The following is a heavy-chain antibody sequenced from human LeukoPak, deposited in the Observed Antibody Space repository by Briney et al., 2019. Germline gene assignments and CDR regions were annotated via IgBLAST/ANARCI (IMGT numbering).Heavy chain of an antibody. CDR3: AKFWDFGDYAIDY. J-gene: IGHJ4*02. CDR2: VSGSGDST. CDR1: GFTFSNYA. Sequence: PGGSLRLSRAASGFTFSNYAMSWVRLAPGKGLEWVSAVSGSGDSTYYAGSVKGRFTISRDNSKNTVYLQMNSLRAEDTAVYYCAKFWDFGDYAIDYWGQGTLVTVSS. D-gene: IGHD4-17*01. V-gene: IGHV3-23*01.